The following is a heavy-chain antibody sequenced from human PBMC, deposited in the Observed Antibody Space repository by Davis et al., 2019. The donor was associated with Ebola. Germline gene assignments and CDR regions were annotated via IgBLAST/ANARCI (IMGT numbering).Heavy chain of an antibody. CDR1: GFTFSSYS. D-gene: IGHD3-9*01. CDR2: ISSTGNTK. J-gene: IGHJ4*02. CDR3: ASRRGGPQNGWDILAGYP. Sequence: GESLKISCAASGFTFSSYSMNWVRQAPGKGLEWLSYISSTGNTKYNADSVKGRFIISRDNAKNSLYLQMNSLRAEDTAVYYCASRRGGPQNGWDILAGYPWGQGTLVTVSS. V-gene: IGHV3-48*01.